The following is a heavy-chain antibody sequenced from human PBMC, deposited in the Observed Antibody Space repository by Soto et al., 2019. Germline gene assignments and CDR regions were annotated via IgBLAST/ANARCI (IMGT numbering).Heavy chain of an antibody. CDR3: AKGPPGVPLVGMDV. V-gene: IGHV3-23*01. Sequence: PGGSPRLSCAACGFTFCGYAMSWVRQEPGKGLEWVSAISGSGGSTYYADSVKGRFTISRDNSKNTLYLQMNSLRAEDTAVYYCAKGPPGVPLVGMDVWGQGTTVTVSS. CDR1: GFTFCGYA. CDR2: ISGSGGST. J-gene: IGHJ6*02.